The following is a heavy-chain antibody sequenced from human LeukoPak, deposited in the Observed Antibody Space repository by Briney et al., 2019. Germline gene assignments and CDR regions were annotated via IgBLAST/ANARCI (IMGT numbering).Heavy chain of an antibody. CDR1: GFTVSSNY. CDR2: IYSGGST. Sequence: GGSLRLSCAASGFTVSSNYMSWVRQAPGKGLEWVSVIYSGGSTYYADSVKGRFTISRDNSKNTLYLQMNSLRAEDTAVYYCAAPRRYYYMDVWGKGTTVTVSS. J-gene: IGHJ6*03. CDR3: AAPRRYYYMDV. V-gene: IGHV3-53*01. D-gene: IGHD4-17*01.